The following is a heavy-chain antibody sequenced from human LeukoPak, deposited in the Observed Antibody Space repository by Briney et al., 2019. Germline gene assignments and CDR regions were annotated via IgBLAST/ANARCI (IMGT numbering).Heavy chain of an antibody. CDR1: GFTFSSYA. D-gene: IGHD3-10*01. CDR2: ISGSGGST. Sequence: GGSLRLSCAASGFTFSSYAMSWVRQAPGKGLEGVSTISGSGGSTYYADSVKGRFTISRDNSKNTLYLQMNSLRAEDTAVYYCAKNPYYYYGSGSYSEDYWGQGTLVTVSS. CDR3: AKNPYYYYGSGSYSEDY. J-gene: IGHJ4*02. V-gene: IGHV3-23*01.